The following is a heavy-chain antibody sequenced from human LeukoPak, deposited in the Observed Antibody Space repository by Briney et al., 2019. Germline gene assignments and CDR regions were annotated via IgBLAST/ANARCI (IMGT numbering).Heavy chain of an antibody. CDR3: AELGITMIGGV. CDR2: ISSSGSTI. Sequence: PGGSLRLSCAASGFSFSNYAMSWVRQAPGKGLEWVSYISSSGSTIYYADSVKGRFTISRDNAKNSLYLQMNSLRAEDTAVYYCAELGITMIGGVWGKGTTVTISS. J-gene: IGHJ6*04. V-gene: IGHV3-48*03. CDR1: GFSFSNYA. D-gene: IGHD3-10*02.